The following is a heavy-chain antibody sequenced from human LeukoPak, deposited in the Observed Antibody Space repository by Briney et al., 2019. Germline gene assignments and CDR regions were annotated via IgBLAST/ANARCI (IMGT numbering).Heavy chain of an antibody. D-gene: IGHD6-19*01. CDR1: GFPFCNCG. J-gene: IGHJ4*02. CDR3: ARDYDGSGWSF. Sequence: SGGSLTLSCAASGFPFCNCGMHWPRHAPGQGLEWVEENVCYRSNKFYADAVKGRFTISRVNSKNTLYLQMDSLRGADTAVYYCARDYDGSGWSFWGQGTLVTVSS. V-gene: IGHV3-33*01. CDR2: NVCYRSNK.